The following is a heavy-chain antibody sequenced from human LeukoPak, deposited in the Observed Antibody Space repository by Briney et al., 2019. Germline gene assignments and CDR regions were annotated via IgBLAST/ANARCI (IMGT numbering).Heavy chain of an antibody. V-gene: IGHV3-7*01. CDR2: IKQDGSEK. CDR1: GFTFGSYW. D-gene: IGHD3-3*01. CDR3: AREAVGNFWSCVYYFDY. J-gene: IGHJ4*02. Sequence: GGSLRLSCAASGFTFGSYWMSWVRQAPGKGLEWVANIKQDGSEKYYVDSVKGRFTVSRDNAKRSLYLQMNTLRAEDTAVYYCAREAVGNFWSCVYYFDYWGQGTLLTASS.